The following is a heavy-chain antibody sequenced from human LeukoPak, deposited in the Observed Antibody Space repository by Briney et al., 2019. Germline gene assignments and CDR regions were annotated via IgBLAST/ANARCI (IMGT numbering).Heavy chain of an antibody. V-gene: IGHV4-34*01. D-gene: IGHD3-3*01. CDR3: ARGGDFWSGYSRRSNWFDP. CDR1: GGSFSGYY. J-gene: IGHJ5*02. CDR2: INHSGST. Sequence: SETLSLTCAVYGGSFSGYYWSWIRQPPGKGLEWIGEINHSGSTNYNPSLKSRVAISVDISKNQLSLKLNSVTAADTAVYYCARGGDFWSGYSRRSNWFDPWGQGTLVTVSS.